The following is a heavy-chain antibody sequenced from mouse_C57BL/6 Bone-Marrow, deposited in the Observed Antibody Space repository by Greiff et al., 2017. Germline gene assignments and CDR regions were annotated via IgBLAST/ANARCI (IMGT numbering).Heavy chain of an antibody. J-gene: IGHJ1*03. V-gene: IGHV1-81*01. CDR1: GYTFTSYG. CDR2: IYPRSGNT. D-gene: IGHD3-1*01. Sequence: VQLQQSGAELARPGASVKLSCKASGYTFTSYGISWVKQRTGQGLEWIGEIYPRSGNTYYNEKFKGKATLTAVKSSSTAYMELRSLTSEDSAVYFCARSGPPWYFDVWGTGTTVTVSS. CDR3: ARSGPPWYFDV.